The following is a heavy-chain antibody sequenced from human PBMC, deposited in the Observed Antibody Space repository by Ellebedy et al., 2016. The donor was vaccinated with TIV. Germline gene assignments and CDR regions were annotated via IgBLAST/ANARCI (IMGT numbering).Heavy chain of an antibody. J-gene: IGHJ6*02. CDR1: GFTFSSYW. D-gene: IGHD3-10*01. CDR2: IKQDGSEK. CDR3: ARDRGDGSGKNIYGMDV. V-gene: IGHV3-7*03. Sequence: GGSLRLSXAASGFTFSSYWMSWVRQAPGKGLEWVANIKQDGSEKYYVDSVKGRFTISRDNAKNSLYLQMNSLRAEDTAVYYCARDRGDGSGKNIYGMDVWGQGTTVTVSS.